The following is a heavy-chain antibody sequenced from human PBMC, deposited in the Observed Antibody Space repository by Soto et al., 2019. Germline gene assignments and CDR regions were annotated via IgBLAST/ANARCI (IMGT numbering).Heavy chain of an antibody. CDR2: IMPVFDTT. D-gene: IGHD6-25*01. V-gene: IGHV1-69*01. Sequence: QVQLVQSGAEVRKPGSSVKVSCQTSGGTFNNFAFTWVRQAPGQGLEWLGGIMPVFDTTNYAASFQGRITITADDLRNTVYMEMKTLRVDDTAVYYCATATISPVSATFHHYGMDVWGQGTTVTVSS. CDR1: GGTFNNFA. J-gene: IGHJ6*02. CDR3: ATATISPVSATFHHYGMDV.